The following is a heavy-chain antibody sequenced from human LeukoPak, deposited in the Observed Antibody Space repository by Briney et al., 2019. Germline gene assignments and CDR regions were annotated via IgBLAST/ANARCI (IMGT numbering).Heavy chain of an antibody. J-gene: IGHJ6*02. D-gene: IGHD3-10*01. CDR3: AKRDYFGSVDSYYAMDV. CDR1: GFTFSSYG. CDR2: ISYDGNNK. V-gene: IGHV3-30*18. Sequence: GGSLRLSCAASGFTFSSYGMHWVRQAPGKGLEWVAVISYDGNNKYYGDSVEGRFTISRDNSKNTLYLQMNSLGAEDTAVYYCAKRDYFGSVDSYYAMDVWGQGTMVTVSS.